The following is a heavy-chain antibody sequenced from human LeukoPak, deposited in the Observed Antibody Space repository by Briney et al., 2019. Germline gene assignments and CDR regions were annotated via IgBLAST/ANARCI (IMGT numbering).Heavy chain of an antibody. CDR2: ISAYNGNT. CDR1: GYTFTSYG. V-gene: IGHV1-18*01. D-gene: IGHD5-12*01. Sequence: ASVKVSCKASGYTFTSYGISWVRQAPGQGLEWMGWISAYNGNTNYAQKLQGRVTMTTDTSTSTAYMELRSLRSDDTAVYYCARDQEATAPLGDFDYWGQGTLVTVSS. CDR3: ARDQEATAPLGDFDY. J-gene: IGHJ4*02.